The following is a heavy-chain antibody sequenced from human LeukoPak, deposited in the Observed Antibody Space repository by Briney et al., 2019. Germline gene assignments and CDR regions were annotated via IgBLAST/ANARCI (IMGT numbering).Heavy chain of an antibody. Sequence: GRSLRLSCAASGFTFSSYAMHWVRQAPGKGLEWLAVTSYDGGNKYYADSVKGRFTISRDNSKKTLYLQMNSLSAEDTAVYYCARDPHAPGIDMVSCYLDYWGQGTLVTVSS. CDR3: ARDPHAPGIDMVSCYLDY. J-gene: IGHJ4*02. D-gene: IGHD1-26*01. V-gene: IGHV3-30-3*01. CDR2: TSYDGGNK. CDR1: GFTFSSYA.